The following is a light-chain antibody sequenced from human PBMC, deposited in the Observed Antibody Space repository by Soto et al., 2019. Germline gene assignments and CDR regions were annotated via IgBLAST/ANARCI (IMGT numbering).Light chain of an antibody. CDR1: QTVSNNY. Sequence: EIVLTQSPGPLSLSPGDRTPLSCTARQTVSNNYLAWGQQKPGQAPRVIMYGASRRATGIPDRFSGGGSGTDFTITISRLEPEAFAVYLCQQYAGPPTTFGQGTRLEIK. CDR3: QQYAGPPTT. CDR2: GAS. J-gene: IGKJ5*01. V-gene: IGKV3-20*01.